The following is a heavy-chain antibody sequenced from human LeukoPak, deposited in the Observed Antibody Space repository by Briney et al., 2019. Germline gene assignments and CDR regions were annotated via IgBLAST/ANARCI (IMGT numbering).Heavy chain of an antibody. V-gene: IGHV4-30-2*01. CDR3: AGPDSSEIDY. J-gene: IGHJ4*02. CDR2: IYHSGST. CDR1: GGSISSGGYS. Sequence: SETLSLTCAVSGGSISSGGYSWSWIRQPPGKGLEWIGYIYHSGSTYYNPSLKSRVTISVDRSKNQFSLKLSSVTAADTAVYYCAGPDSSEIDYWGQGTLVTVSS.